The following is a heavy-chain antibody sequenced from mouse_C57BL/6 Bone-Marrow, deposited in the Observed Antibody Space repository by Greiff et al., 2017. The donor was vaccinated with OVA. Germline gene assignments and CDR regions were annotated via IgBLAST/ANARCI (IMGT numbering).Heavy chain of an antibody. CDR2: IDPENGDT. V-gene: IGHV14-4*01. J-gene: IGHJ2*01. Sequence: VQLKQSGAELVRPGASVKLSCTASGFNIKDDYMHWVKQRPEQGLEWIGWIDPENGDTEYASKFQGKATITADTSSNTAYLQLSSLTSEDTAVYYCTPITTVDYWGQGTTLTVSS. CDR3: TPITTVDY. CDR1: GFNIKDDY. D-gene: IGHD1-1*01.